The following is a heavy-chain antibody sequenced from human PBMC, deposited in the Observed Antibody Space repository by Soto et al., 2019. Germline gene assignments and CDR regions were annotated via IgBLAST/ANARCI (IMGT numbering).Heavy chain of an antibody. CDR3: ARGGGSSYYFDY. V-gene: IGHV4-34*01. CDR2: INHSGST. Sequence: SETLSLTCAVYGGSFSGYYWSWIRQPPGKGLEWIGEINHSGSTNYNPSLKSRVTISVDTSKNQFSLKLSSVTAADTAVYYCARGGGSSYYFDYWGQGTLVTVSS. CDR1: GGSFSGYY. J-gene: IGHJ4*02. D-gene: IGHD3-16*01.